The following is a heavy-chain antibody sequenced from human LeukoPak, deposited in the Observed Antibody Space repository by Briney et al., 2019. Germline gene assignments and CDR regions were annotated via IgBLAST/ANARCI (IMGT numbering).Heavy chain of an antibody. J-gene: IGHJ4*02. CDR2: IYISGST. V-gene: IGHV4-4*07. Sequence: SETLSLTCTVSGGSISSYYWSWIRQPAGKGLEWIGRIYISGSTNYNPSLKSRVTMSTDTSKNQFSLKLNSVTAADTAVYYCAGTSLAYSPFDSWGQGTLVTVSS. CDR3: AGTSLAYSPFDS. CDR1: GGSISSYY. D-gene: IGHD3-16*01.